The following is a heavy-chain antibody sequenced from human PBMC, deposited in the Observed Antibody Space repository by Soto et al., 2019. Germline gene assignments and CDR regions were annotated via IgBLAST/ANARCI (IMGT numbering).Heavy chain of an antibody. J-gene: IGHJ4*02. CDR2: INHSGST. Sequence: SETLSLTCTVYGGSFSGYYWSWIRQPPGKGLEWIGEINHSGSTNYNPSLKSRVTISIDTSKNQFSLNLRSVTAADTAVYYCAGPPIGGGACFYFDSGGRGPRVAVS. D-gene: IGHD2-15*01. CDR3: AGPPIGGGACFYFDS. CDR1: GGSFSGYY. V-gene: IGHV4-34*01.